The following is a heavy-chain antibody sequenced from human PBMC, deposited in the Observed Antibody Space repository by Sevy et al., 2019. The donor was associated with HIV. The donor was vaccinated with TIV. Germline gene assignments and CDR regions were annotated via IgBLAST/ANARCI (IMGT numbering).Heavy chain of an antibody. CDR1: GFTFDDYT. D-gene: IGHD6-13*01. CDR2: ISWDGGST. Sequence: GGSLRLSCAASGFTFDDYTMHWVRQAPGKGLEWVSLISWDGGSTYYANSLKGRLTISRDNSKNSLYLQMNSLITEDTALYYCAKDLAIAAADPYGMDVWGQGTTVTVSS. CDR3: AKDLAIAAADPYGMDV. V-gene: IGHV3-43*01. J-gene: IGHJ6*02.